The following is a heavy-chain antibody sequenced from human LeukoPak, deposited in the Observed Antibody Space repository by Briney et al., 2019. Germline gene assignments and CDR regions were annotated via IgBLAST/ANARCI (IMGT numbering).Heavy chain of an antibody. CDR3: ARGRIQLWLHYRHPFDS. J-gene: IGHJ4*02. V-gene: IGHV4-34*01. Sequence: PSETLSLTCAVYGGSFSGYYWSWIRQPPGKGLEWIGEINHSGSTNYNPSLKSRVTISVDTSKNQFSLKLSSVTAADTAVYYCARGRIQLWLHYRHPFDSWGQGILVTVST. CDR1: GGSFSGYY. D-gene: IGHD5-18*01. CDR2: INHSGST.